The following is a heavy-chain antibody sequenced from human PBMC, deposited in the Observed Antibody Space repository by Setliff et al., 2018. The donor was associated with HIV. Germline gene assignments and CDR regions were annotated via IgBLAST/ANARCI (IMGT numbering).Heavy chain of an antibody. J-gene: IGHJ3*02. CDR2: IIPIVGQT. Sequence: SVKVSCKASGGAFGSYAIHWVRQAPGQGLEWMGGIIPIVGQTNYAQKFQGRFTITADTSTNTAFMELTSLTSEDTAVYFCARGSMSMVMFILVSAFDIWGQGTLVTVSS. V-gene: IGHV1-69*10. CDR3: ARGSMSMVMFILVSAFDI. CDR1: GGAFGSYA. D-gene: IGHD2-21*01.